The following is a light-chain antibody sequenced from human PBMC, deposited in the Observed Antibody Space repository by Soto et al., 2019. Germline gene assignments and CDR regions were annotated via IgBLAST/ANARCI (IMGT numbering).Light chain of an antibody. Sequence: DIQMTQSPSSLSPSVGDRVTITCRASRSISDWLAWYQQKPGKAPELLIFDASNLKSGVSSRFSGSGSGTEFTLTISSLQPDDSATYYCQQYNRYAWTFGQGTMVDIK. V-gene: IGKV1-5*01. CDR3: QQYNRYAWT. J-gene: IGKJ1*01. CDR2: DAS. CDR1: RSISDW.